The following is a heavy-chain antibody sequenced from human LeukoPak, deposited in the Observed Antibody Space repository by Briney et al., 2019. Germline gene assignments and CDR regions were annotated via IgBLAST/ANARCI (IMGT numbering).Heavy chain of an antibody. CDR1: GYTFTGYY. CDR3: TGGATTPVY. CDR2: INPNSGGT. D-gene: IGHD5-12*01. Sequence: AASVKVSCKASGYTFTGYYMHWVRQAPGQGLEWMGWINPNSGGTNYAQKFQGRVTMTRDTSISTAFMELSRLTSDDTAVYYCTGGATTPVYWGQGTLVTVSS. V-gene: IGHV1-2*02. J-gene: IGHJ4*02.